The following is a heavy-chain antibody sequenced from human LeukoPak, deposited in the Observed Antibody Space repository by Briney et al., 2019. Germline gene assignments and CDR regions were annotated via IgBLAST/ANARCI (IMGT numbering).Heavy chain of an antibody. CDR2: ISSSSSYI. CDR1: GFTFSSYS. V-gene: IGHV3-21*01. Sequence: PGGSLRLSCAASGFTFSSYSMNWVRQAPGKGLEWVSSISSSSSYIYYADSVKGRFTISRDNAKNSLYLQMNSLRAEDTAVYYCARDLYYVSWYYYYGMEVWGQGTTVTVSS. CDR3: ARDLYYVSWYYYYGMEV. D-gene: IGHD3-10*02. J-gene: IGHJ6*02.